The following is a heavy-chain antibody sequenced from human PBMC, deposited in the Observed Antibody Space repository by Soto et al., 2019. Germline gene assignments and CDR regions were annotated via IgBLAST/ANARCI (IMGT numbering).Heavy chain of an antibody. J-gene: IGHJ4*02. Sequence: GESLKISCAASGFTFSSYAVHWVRQAPGKGLEWVAVMSYDGSNKYYADSVKGRFTISSDNSKNTLYLQMNSLGTEDTAVYYCARGYCSRPSCSHFDCWGQGTLVTVSS. V-gene: IGHV3-30-3*01. CDR1: GFTFSSYA. D-gene: IGHD2-2*01. CDR3: ARGYCSRPSCSHFDC. CDR2: MSYDGSNK.